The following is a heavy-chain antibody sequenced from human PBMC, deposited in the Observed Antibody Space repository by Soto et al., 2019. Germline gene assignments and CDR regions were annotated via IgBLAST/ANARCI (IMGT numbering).Heavy chain of an antibody. CDR2: IDPNDSQT. CDR1: GYSFSSSW. V-gene: IGHV5-51*01. CDR3: ARHAGNSWKGDYFDY. D-gene: IGHD6-13*01. J-gene: IGHJ4*02. Sequence: GESLKISCQASGYSFSSSWIGWVRQMHGKGLEWMGIIDPNDSQTIYSPSFQGQVTISADKSIDTAYLQWSSLKTSDTAMYYCARHAGNSWKGDYFDYWGQGALVTVSS.